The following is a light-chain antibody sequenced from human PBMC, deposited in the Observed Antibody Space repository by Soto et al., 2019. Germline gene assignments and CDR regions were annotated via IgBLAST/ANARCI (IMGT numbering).Light chain of an antibody. CDR3: QQSFNSPMFT. CDR2: AAS. Sequence: DSQMTHSPSSLSASVGDRVTITCQSSQSISNSLNWYQQKPGMAPKLLIYAASTLGYGVPSRFSGSGSSTHFTLTISSLQPDDFATYYCQQSFNSPMFTFGQGTKVDIK. CDR1: QSISNS. J-gene: IGKJ2*01. V-gene: IGKV1-39*01.